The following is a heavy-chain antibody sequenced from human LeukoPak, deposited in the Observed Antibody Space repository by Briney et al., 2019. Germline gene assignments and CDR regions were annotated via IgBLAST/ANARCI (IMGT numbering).Heavy chain of an antibody. CDR3: ARQYGSGTAGFDP. Sequence: SVKVSCKASGGTFSSYAISWVRQAPGQGLEWMGGIIPIFGTANYAQKFQGRVTITADESTSTAYMELSSLRSEDTAAYYCARQYGSGTAGFDPWGQGTLVTVFS. J-gene: IGHJ5*02. V-gene: IGHV1-69*13. CDR2: IIPIFGTA. D-gene: IGHD3-10*01. CDR1: GGTFSSYA.